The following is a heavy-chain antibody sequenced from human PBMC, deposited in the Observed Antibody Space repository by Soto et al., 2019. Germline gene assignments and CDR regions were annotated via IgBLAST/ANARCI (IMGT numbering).Heavy chain of an antibody. V-gene: IGHV4-31*03. Sequence: SETLSLTCTVSGGSTDSGSYFWSWIRQHPQKGLEWIGYIYTSGNTYYNPFFRSRVSISPDTSRNQFSLKLHSVTAADTAVYYCARGVTSTGWFDPWGQG. J-gene: IGHJ5*02. D-gene: IGHD3-10*01. CDR2: IYTSGNT. CDR1: GGSTDSGSYF. CDR3: ARGVTSTGWFDP.